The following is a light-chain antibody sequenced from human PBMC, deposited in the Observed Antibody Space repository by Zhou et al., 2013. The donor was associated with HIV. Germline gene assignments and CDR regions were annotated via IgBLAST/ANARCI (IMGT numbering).Light chain of an antibody. CDR1: QSLVHTDGNTY. CDR2: KVS. Sequence: DVVMTQSPLSLPVTLGQPASIACRSSQSLVHTDGNTYLNWFQQRPGQPPRRLIYKVSNRDSGVPDRFSGSGSGTDFTLKISRVEAEDVGVYYCMQGTHWPPTFGQGTKVEYK. CDR3: MQGTHWPPT. J-gene: IGKJ1*01. V-gene: IGKV2-30*02.